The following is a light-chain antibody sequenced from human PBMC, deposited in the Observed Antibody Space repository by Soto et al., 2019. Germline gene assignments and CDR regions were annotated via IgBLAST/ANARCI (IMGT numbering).Light chain of an antibody. V-gene: IGKV1-39*01. CDR1: QSISSY. Sequence: DIQMTQSPSSLSASVGDRVTLTCRASQSISSYLNWYQQKPGKAPKLLIYGASSLQSGVPSRFSGSGSGTDFTLTISSLQPEDFATYYCQQSYSTPRTFGQGTQLEIK. CDR2: GAS. J-gene: IGKJ2*01. CDR3: QQSYSTPRT.